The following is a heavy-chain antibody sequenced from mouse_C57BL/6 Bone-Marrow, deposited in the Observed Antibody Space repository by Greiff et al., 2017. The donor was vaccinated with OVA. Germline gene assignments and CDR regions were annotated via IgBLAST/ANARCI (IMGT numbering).Heavy chain of an antibody. Sequence: VQLHQSGPELVKPGASVKISCKASGYSFTGYYMNWVKQSPEKSLEWIGEINPSTGGTTYNQKFKAKATLTVDKSSSTAYMQLKSLTSEDSAVYYCARWFPFDYWGQGTTLTVSS. V-gene: IGHV1-42*01. CDR2: INPSTGGT. CDR1: GYSFTGYY. CDR3: ARWFPFDY. J-gene: IGHJ2*01. D-gene: IGHD2-2*01.